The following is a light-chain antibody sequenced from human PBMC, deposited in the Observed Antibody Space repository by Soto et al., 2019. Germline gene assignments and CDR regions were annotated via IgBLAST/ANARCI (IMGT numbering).Light chain of an antibody. CDR1: STNIGDNY. V-gene: IGLV1-51*01. J-gene: IGLJ1*01. Sequence: QSVLTRPPSVSAAPGQRVIISCSGSSTNIGDNYVSWYQHLPGTAPKLVVYDNDRRPSELPGRFSGSKSGTSATLVITGLQTGDEADYYCGTWDDSLVSYVFEAGTKGTVL. CDR3: GTWDDSLVSYV. CDR2: DND.